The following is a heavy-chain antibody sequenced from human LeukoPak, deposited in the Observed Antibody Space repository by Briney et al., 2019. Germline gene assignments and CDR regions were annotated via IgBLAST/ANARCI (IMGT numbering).Heavy chain of an antibody. Sequence: SETLSLTCTVSGDSISSSSYYWAWIRQPPGKGLGWIGSIYYSGSTHYNPSLESRVTMSVDTSKNQLSLKLTSVTAADAAVYYCARQRAYYGSGSYCSGFDYWGQGALITVSS. J-gene: IGHJ4*02. CDR3: ARQRAYYGSGSYCSGFDY. CDR1: GDSISSSSYY. CDR2: IYYSGST. D-gene: IGHD3-10*01. V-gene: IGHV4-39*01.